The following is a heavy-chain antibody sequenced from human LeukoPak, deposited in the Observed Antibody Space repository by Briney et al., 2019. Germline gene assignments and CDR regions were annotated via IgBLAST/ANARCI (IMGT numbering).Heavy chain of an antibody. CDR2: ISGSGGST. D-gene: IGHD3-10*01. Sequence: PGGSLRLSCAASGFTFSSYAMSWVRQAPGKGLEWVSAISGSGGSTYYADSVKGRFTISRDNSRNTLYLQMNSLRAEDTAVYYCARRIWFGELSYFDYWGQGTLVTVSS. CDR3: ARRIWFGELSYFDY. J-gene: IGHJ4*02. V-gene: IGHV3-23*01. CDR1: GFTFSSYA.